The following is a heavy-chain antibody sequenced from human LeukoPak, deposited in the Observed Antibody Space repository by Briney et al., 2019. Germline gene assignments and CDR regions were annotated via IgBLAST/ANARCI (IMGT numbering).Heavy chain of an antibody. D-gene: IGHD1-26*01. CDR1: GFTFSSYG. J-gene: IGHJ4*02. CDR3: AKDSRRNSGSYVFDY. Sequence: GGSLRLSCAASGFTFSSYGMHWVRQAPGKGLEWVAFIRYDGSNKYYADSVKGRFTISRDNSKNTLYLQMNSLRAEDTAVYYCAKDSRRNSGSYVFDYWGQGTLVTVSS. CDR2: IRYDGSNK. V-gene: IGHV3-30*02.